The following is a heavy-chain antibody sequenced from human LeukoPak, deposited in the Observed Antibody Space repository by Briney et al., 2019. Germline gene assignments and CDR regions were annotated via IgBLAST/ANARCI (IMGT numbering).Heavy chain of an antibody. CDR3: AKMSGYFDY. CDR1: GPTFSSYS. V-gene: IGHV3-23*01. D-gene: IGHD5/OR15-5a*01. CDR2: ITASGGTT. Sequence: GGSLRLSCEGSGPTFSSYSMSWVRQAPGRGLEWVSGITASGGTTYYADSVTGRFTISRDSSKNTLYLQMNSLRAEDTAIYYCAKMSGYFDYWGQGTLVTVSS. J-gene: IGHJ4*02.